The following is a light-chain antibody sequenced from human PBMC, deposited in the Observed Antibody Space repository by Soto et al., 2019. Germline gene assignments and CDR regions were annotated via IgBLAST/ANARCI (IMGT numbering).Light chain of an antibody. CDR1: SSNIGNNA. V-gene: IGLV1-36*01. Sequence: QAVVTRPPSVSEAPRQRVTISCSGSSSNIGNNAVNWYQQLPGKAPKLLIYYDDLLPSGVSDRFSGSKSGTSASLAISGLQSEDEADYYCAAWDDSLNGPVFGGGTQLTVL. CDR2: YDD. CDR3: AAWDDSLNGPV. J-gene: IGLJ7*01.